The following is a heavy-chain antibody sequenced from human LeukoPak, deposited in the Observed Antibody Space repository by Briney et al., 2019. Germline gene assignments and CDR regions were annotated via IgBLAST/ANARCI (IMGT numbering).Heavy chain of an antibody. V-gene: IGHV3-53*01. CDR1: GFTVSSNY. CDR2: IYSGGST. J-gene: IGHJ4*02. D-gene: IGHD3-22*01. CDR3: ARASYYARDYFDY. Sequence: GGSLRLSCAASGFTVSSNYMSWVRQAPGKGLEWVSVIYSGGSTYCADSVKGRFTISRDNSKNTLYLQMNSLRAEDTAVYYCARASYYARDYFDYWGQGTLVTVSS.